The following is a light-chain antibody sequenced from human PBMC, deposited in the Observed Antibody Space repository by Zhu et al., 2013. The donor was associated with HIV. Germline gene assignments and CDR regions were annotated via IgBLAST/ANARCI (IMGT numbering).Light chain of an antibody. J-gene: IGLJ2*01. V-gene: IGLV2-14*01. CDR1: SSDVGTYNR. CDR2: EVS. Sequence: QSALTQPPSVSGSPGQSVTISCTGTSSDVGTYNRVSWYQHHPGKAPKLMFYEVSNRPSGVSNRFSVSKSGNTASLTISGLQAEDEADYYCSSYTSSSTVICGGGTKVTVL. CDR3: SSYTSSSTVI.